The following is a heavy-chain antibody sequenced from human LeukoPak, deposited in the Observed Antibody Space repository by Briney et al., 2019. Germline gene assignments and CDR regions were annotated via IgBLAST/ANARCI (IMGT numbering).Heavy chain of an antibody. Sequence: GASVKVSCKASGYSFTSFYIHWVRQAPGQGLEWMGIINPSTGSTVYAQKFQNNVTMTRDTSTSTVYMEMSSLRSDDTAVYYCARDRGYGDHPSWFDPWGQGTQVTVSS. CDR1: GYSFTSFY. CDR2: INPSTGST. J-gene: IGHJ5*02. D-gene: IGHD5-12*01. V-gene: IGHV1-46*01. CDR3: ARDRGYGDHPSWFDP.